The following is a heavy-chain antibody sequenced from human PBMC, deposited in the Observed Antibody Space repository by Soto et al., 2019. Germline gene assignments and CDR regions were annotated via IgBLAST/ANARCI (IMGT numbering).Heavy chain of an antibody. CDR2: INPNSGGT. D-gene: IGHD2-15*01. V-gene: IGHV1-2*04. J-gene: IGHJ4*02. CDR3: EILGGERGYCSGGSCPFDY. CDR1: GYTFTGYY. Sequence: QVQLVQSGAEVKKPGASVKVSCKASGYTFTGYYMHWVRQAPGQGLEWMGWINPNSGGTNYAQKFQGWVTMTRDTSISTAYIELSWLRSDDTAVYYCEILGGERGYCSGGSCPFDYWGQGTLVTVSS.